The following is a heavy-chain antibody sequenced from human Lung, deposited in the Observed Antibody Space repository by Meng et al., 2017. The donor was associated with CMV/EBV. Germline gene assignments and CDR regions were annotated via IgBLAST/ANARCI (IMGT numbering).Heavy chain of an antibody. V-gene: IGHV3-43*01. CDR2: ISWDGGST. CDR3: AKDLAAAGQLYYYYGMDV. CDR1: GFTFDDYT. Sequence: GESLKISCAASGFTFDDYTMHWVRQAPGKGLEWVSLISWDGGSTYYADSVKGRFTISRDNSKNSLYLQMNSLRTEDTALYYCAKDLAAAGQLYYYYGMDVWXQWTTVTVSS. J-gene: IGHJ6*02. D-gene: IGHD6-13*01.